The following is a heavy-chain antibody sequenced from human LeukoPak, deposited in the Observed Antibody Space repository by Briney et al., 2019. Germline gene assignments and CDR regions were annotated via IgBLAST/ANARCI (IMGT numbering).Heavy chain of an antibody. CDR1: GGSFSGYY. CDR2: INHSGST. D-gene: IGHD2-2*01. V-gene: IGHV4-34*01. CDR3: ARRGLDSSTNYFDY. J-gene: IGHJ4*02. Sequence: SETLSLTCAVYGGSFSGYYWSWIRQPPGKGLEWIGEINHSGSTNYNPSLKSRVTISVDTSKDQLSLKLSSVTAADTAVYYCARRGLDSSTNYFDYWGQGTLVTVSS.